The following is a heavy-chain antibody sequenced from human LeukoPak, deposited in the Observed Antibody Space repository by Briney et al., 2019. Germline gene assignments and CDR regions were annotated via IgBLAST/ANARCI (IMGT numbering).Heavy chain of an antibody. D-gene: IGHD3-22*01. CDR2: IYYSGST. CDR3: ARRGDYYDSSGYTRFGMDV. V-gene: IGHV4-39*01. CDR1: GGSISSSSYY. J-gene: IGHJ6*02. Sequence: SETLSLTCTVSGGSISSSSYYWGWIRQPPGKGLEWIGSIYYSGSTYYNPSLKSRVTISVDTSKDQFSLKLSSVTAADTAVYYCARRGDYYDSSGYTRFGMDVWGQGTTVTVSS.